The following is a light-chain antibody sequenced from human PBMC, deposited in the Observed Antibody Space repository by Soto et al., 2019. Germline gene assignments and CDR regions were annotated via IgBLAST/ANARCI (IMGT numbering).Light chain of an antibody. CDR1: QSVGSN. J-gene: IGKJ1*01. Sequence: IVMTQSPDTLSASPGERATLSCRASQSVGSNLAWYQQKPGQAPRLLIFYASSRAIGIPARFSASGSGTEFTLSISSLQSEDFAVYYCQQYYNWPPWTFGQGTKVEF. CDR2: YAS. V-gene: IGKV3-15*01. CDR3: QQYYNWPPWT.